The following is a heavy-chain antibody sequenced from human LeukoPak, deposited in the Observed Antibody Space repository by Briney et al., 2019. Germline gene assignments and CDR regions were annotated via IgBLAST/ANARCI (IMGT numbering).Heavy chain of an antibody. V-gene: IGHV3-23*01. CDR1: DFSFITYA. Sequence: PGGSLRLSCAASDFSFITYAMSWVRQAPGKGLEWVSTISGGGDATYYADSVKGRFTISRDDAKNLLYLDMNSLRAEDTAVYYCARGHTAVTRHFDFWGQGTLVTVSS. J-gene: IGHJ4*02. CDR2: ISGGGDAT. D-gene: IGHD4-17*01. CDR3: ARGHTAVTRHFDF.